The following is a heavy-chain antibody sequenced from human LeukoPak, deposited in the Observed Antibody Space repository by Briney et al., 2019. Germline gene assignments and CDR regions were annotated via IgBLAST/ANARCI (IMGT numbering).Heavy chain of an antibody. Sequence: SGTLSLTCAVSGGSISSSNWWSWVRQPPGKGLEWIGEIYHSGSTNYNPSLKSRVAISVDKSKNQFSLKLSSVTAADTAVYYCARDLGYKNDYVWGSYRYLDYWGQGTLVTVSS. CDR1: GGSISSSNW. CDR2: IYHSGST. D-gene: IGHD3-16*02. V-gene: IGHV4-4*02. J-gene: IGHJ4*02. CDR3: ARDLGYKNDYVWGSYRYLDY.